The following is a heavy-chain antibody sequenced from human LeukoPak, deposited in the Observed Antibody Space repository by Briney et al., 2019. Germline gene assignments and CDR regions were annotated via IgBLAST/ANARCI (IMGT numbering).Heavy chain of an antibody. Sequence: SETLSPTCAVYGGSFSGYYWSWIRQPPGKGLEWIGEINHSGSTNYNPSLKSRVTISEDTSKNQFSLKLSSVTAADTAVYYCARELSGSYGGGWFDPWGQGTLVTVSS. CDR2: INHSGST. CDR1: GGSFSGYY. J-gene: IGHJ5*02. D-gene: IGHD6-25*01. CDR3: ARELSGSYGGGWFDP. V-gene: IGHV4-34*01.